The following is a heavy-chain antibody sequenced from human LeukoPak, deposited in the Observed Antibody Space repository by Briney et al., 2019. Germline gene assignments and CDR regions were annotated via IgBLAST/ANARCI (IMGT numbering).Heavy chain of an antibody. CDR3: AKPLEKYTYGGNFDY. CDR2: ISSSADST. Sequence: GGSLRLSCEASGFTFSYYAMSWVRQAPGKGLAWVSVISSSADSTYYADSVKGRFTISRDNSKNTLYLQMNSLRAEDTAVYYCAKPLEKYTYGGNFDYWGQGILVTVSS. D-gene: IGHD4-23*01. V-gene: IGHV3-23*01. CDR1: GFTFSYYA. J-gene: IGHJ4*02.